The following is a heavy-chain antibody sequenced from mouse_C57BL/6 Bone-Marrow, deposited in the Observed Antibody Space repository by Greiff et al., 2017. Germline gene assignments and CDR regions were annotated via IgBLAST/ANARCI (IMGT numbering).Heavy chain of an antibody. CDR2: ISSGSSTI. D-gene: IGHD1-1*01. CDR3: ARTYYYGSSYAMGY. Sequence: EVNVVESGGGLVKPGGSLTLSCAASGFTFSDYGMHWVRQAPEKGLEWVAYISSGSSTIYYADTVKGRFTISRDNAKNTLFLQMTSLRSEDTAMYYCARTYYYGSSYAMGYWGQGTSVTVSS. CDR1: GFTFSDYG. J-gene: IGHJ4*01. V-gene: IGHV5-17*01.